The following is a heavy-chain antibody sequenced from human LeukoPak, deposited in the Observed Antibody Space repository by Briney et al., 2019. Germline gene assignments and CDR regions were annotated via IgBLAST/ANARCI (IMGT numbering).Heavy chain of an antibody. CDR2: INPNSGGT. CDR1: GYTFTGYY. Sequence: ASVKVSCKASGYTFTGYYMHWVRQAPGQGLGWMGWINPNSGGTNYAQKFQGRVTMTRDTSISTAYMELSRLRSDDTAVYYCARAGDIVVVPAAITEDWFDPWGQGTLVTVSS. CDR3: ARAGDIVVVPAAITEDWFDP. J-gene: IGHJ5*02. D-gene: IGHD2-2*02. V-gene: IGHV1-2*02.